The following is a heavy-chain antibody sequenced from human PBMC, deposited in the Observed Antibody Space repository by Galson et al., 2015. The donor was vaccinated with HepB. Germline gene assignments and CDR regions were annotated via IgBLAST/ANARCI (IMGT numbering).Heavy chain of an antibody. D-gene: IGHD6-19*01. Sequence: SLRLSCAASGFTFSSYAMHWVRQAPGKGLEWVAVISYDGSNKYYADSVKGRFTISRDNSKNTLYLQMNSLRAEDTAVYYCARDLGSGGGYWGQGTLVTVSS. CDR2: ISYDGSNK. V-gene: IGHV3-30-3*01. CDR1: GFTFSSYA. J-gene: IGHJ4*02. CDR3: ARDLGSGGGY.